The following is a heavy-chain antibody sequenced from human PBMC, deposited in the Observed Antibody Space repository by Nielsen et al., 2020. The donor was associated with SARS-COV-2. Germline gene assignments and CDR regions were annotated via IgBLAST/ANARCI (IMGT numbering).Heavy chain of an antibody. V-gene: IGHV3-11*04. CDR3: AREGGYSSSWYRYNWYFDL. D-gene: IGHD6-13*01. CDR1: GFTFSDYY. CDR2: ISSSGSTI. J-gene: IGHJ2*01. Sequence: GESLKISCAASGFTFSDYYMSWIRQAPGKGLEWVSYISSSGSTIYYADSVKGRFTISRDNAKNSLYLQMNSLRAEDTAVYYCAREGGYSSSWYRYNWYFDLWGRGTLVTVSS.